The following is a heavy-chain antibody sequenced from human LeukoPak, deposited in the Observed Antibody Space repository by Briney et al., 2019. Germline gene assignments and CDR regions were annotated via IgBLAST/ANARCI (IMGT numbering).Heavy chain of an antibody. CDR2: INHSGST. J-gene: IGHJ4*02. CDR3: ARGRAFVVVPAATYDY. CDR1: GGSFSGYY. V-gene: IGHV4-34*01. D-gene: IGHD2-2*01. Sequence: SETLSLTCAVYGGSFSGYYWSWIRQPPGKWLEWIGEINHSGSTNYNPSLKSRVTISVDTSKNQFSLKLSSVTAADTAVYYCARGRAFVVVPAATYDYWGQGTLVTVSS.